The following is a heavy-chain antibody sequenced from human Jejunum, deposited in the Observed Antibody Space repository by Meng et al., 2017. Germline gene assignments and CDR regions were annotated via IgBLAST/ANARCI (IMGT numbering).Heavy chain of an antibody. D-gene: IGHD3-3*02. CDR2: ISDLGVST. V-gene: IGHV3-23*04. J-gene: IGHJ4*02. Sequence: ELRVVVSGGGLVQPGGSLRISGAASGFTFSSFAMTWVRQAPGKGLEWVASISDLGVSTYYADSVKGRFTISRDNSKNTLYLQINSLTTEEAALYYCARKHFYLDSWGQGTLVTVSS. CDR1: GFTFSSFA. CDR3: ARKHFYLDS.